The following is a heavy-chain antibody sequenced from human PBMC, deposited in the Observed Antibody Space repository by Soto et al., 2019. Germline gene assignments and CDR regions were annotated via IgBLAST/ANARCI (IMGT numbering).Heavy chain of an antibody. Sequence: QMQLQESGPGLVKPSETLSLICSVSGDSITAYYLSWLRQSPGKELEWIGYIYHNGETNYNPSIKSRVTISADTSKTQFSLRLSSVTAADTGVYYCARDKGGEFLKGSGMDVWGQGTTVIVSS. J-gene: IGHJ6*02. CDR1: GDSITAYY. CDR2: IYHNGET. V-gene: IGHV4-59*01. CDR3: ARDKGGEFLKGSGMDV. D-gene: IGHD3-10*01.